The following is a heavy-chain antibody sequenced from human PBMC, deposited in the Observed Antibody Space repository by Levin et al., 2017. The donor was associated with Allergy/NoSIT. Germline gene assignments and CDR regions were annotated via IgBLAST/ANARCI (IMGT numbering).Heavy chain of an antibody. J-gene: IGHJ5*01. D-gene: IGHD2-8*02. CDR3: ARVRNAGGRGWFDS. CDR1: GDSVISGHYY. Sequence: SETLSLTCTVSGDSVISGHYYWSWIRQSPGTGLEWIGHSYYSGTAYYNPSLKSRLTISVDTSQNQFSLKLNSVTAADTAVYYCARVRNAGGRGWFDSWGQGTLVTVSS. CDR2: SYYSGTA. V-gene: IGHV4-31*03.